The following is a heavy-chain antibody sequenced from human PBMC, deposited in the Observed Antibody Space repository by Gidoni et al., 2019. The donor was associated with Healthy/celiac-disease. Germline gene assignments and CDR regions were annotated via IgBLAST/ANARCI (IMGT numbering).Heavy chain of an antibody. CDR3: ARDGKNVNDFWSGYYIPPTSYYYYYYMDV. CDR1: GYTFTSFY. V-gene: IGHV1-46*03. J-gene: IGHJ6*03. D-gene: IGHD3-3*01. Sequence: QVQLVQSGAEVKKPGAAVQVSCTASGYTFTSFYIHWARPAPAQGLEWMGIIKPSGGSTSYEQKFQGRFPMTRDTSTSTVYMELGSLRSEDTAVYYCARDGKNVNDFWSGYYIPPTSYYYYYYMDVWGKGTTVTVSS. CDR2: IKPSGGST.